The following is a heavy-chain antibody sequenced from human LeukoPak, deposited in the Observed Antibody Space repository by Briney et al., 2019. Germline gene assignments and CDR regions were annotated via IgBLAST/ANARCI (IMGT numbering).Heavy chain of an antibody. CDR2: IFPRDSDV. Sequence: GESLKISCKTSGYPFTSYWIGWVRQPPGKGLECMGVIFPRDSDVRYSPSFQGQVTISADKSTNTAYLHWGSLKASDSAMYYCVRSLPGTLLRGYGMDVWGPGTTVTVS. CDR3: VRSLPGTLLRGYGMDV. J-gene: IGHJ6*02. V-gene: IGHV5-51*01. D-gene: IGHD3-10*01. CDR1: GYPFTSYW.